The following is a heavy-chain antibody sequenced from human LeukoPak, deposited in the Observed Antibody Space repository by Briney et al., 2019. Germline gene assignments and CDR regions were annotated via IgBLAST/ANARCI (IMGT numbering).Heavy chain of an antibody. CDR1: GYSFTGYY. D-gene: IGHD2-2*01. J-gene: IGHJ4*02. Sequence: ASVKVSCKASGYSFTGYYMHWVRQAPGQGLEWVGWINPNSGGTNYAQRFQGRVTLTRDTSTSTVYMELGRLRSDDTAVYYCAKEWQQLLLDYWGQGTLVTVSS. V-gene: IGHV1-2*02. CDR3: AKEWQQLLLDY. CDR2: INPNSGGT.